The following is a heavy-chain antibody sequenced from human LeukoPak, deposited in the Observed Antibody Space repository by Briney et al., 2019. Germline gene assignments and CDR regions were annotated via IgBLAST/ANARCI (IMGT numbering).Heavy chain of an antibody. J-gene: IGHJ5*02. V-gene: IGHV4-30-4*01. D-gene: IGHD3-10*01. CDR1: GGSISCGDYY. CDR3: ARARRVLLWFGELLSWFDP. CDR2: IYHSGST. Sequence: SETLSLTCTVSGGSISCGDYYWGWFRQPPGKGLEWLGYIYHSGSTYYNPSLKSRVTISVDTSKNQFSLKLSSVTAADTAVYYCARARRVLLWFGELLSWFDPWGQGTLVTVSS.